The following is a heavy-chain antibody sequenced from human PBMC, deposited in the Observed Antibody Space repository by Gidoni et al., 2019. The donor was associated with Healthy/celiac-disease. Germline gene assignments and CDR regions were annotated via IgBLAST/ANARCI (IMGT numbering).Heavy chain of an antibody. V-gene: IGHV3-30*03. CDR2: ISYDGSNK. J-gene: IGHJ4*02. D-gene: IGHD4-17*01. Sequence: QVQLVESGGGVVQPGRALGLSCAASGFTFSSYCMHWVSQAPGKGLEWVAVISYDGSNKYYADSVKGRFTISRDNSKNTLYLQMNSLRAEDTAVYYCARDASYGPHFDYWGQGTLVTVSS. CDR1: GFTFSSYC. CDR3: ARDASYGPHFDY.